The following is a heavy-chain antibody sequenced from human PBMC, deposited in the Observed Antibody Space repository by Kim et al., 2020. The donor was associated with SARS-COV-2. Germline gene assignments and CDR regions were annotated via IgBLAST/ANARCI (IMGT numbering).Heavy chain of an antibody. CDR1: GGSISISGYY. Sequence: SETLSLTRTVSGGSISISGYYWGWIRQPPGKELEWIGSIYYSGTTHHNASLMSRVTISVDTSKNQFSLKLNSVTAADTAVYYCARQRHLVTSDTQSLTWFDPWGQGTLVTVSS. CDR2: IYYSGTT. D-gene: IGHD4-4*01. V-gene: IGHV4-39*01. CDR3: ARQRHLVTSDTQSLTWFDP. J-gene: IGHJ5*02.